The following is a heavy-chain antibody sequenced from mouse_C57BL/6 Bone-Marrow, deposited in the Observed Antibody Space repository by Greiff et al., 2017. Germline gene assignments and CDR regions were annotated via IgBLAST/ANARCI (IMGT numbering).Heavy chain of an antibody. Sequence: VQLKESGGDLVKPGGSLKLSCAASGFTFSSYGMSWVRQTPDKRLEWVATISSGGSYTYYPDSVKGRFTISRDNAKNTLYLQMSSLKSEDTAMYYCARRGNWDDYWGQGTTPTVSS. CDR1: GFTFSSYG. CDR3: ARRGNWDDY. CDR2: ISSGGSYT. J-gene: IGHJ2*01. D-gene: IGHD4-1*01. V-gene: IGHV5-6*01.